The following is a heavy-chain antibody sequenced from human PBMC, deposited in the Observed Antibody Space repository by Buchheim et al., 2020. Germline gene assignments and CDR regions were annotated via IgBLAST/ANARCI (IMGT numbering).Heavy chain of an antibody. J-gene: IGHJ6*02. CDR2: ISYDGSNK. CDR3: AKDWSAGLPTVTTYYYYGMDV. Sequence: QVQLVESGGGVVQPGRSLRLSCAASGFTFSSYGMHWVRQAPGKGLEWVAVISYDGSNKYYADSVKGRFTISRDNSKHTLYLQMNSLRAEDTAVYYCAKDWSAGLPTVTTYYYYGMDVWGQGTT. V-gene: IGHV3-30*18. D-gene: IGHD4-11*01. CDR1: GFTFSSYG.